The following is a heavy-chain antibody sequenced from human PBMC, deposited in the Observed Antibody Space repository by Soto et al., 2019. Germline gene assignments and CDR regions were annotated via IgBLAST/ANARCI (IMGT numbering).Heavy chain of an antibody. Sequence: EVQLLESGGDLVQAGGSLRLSCTASGITLSMYAMTWVRQAPGKGLEWVSAIGGTGTATYYADSVKGRFTVSRDNSKNTLYLELNSLRAEDTAVYYCAKEGDYYDFWSGYGLDVWGQGTTVTVSS. D-gene: IGHD3-3*01. CDR3: AKEGDYYDFWSGYGLDV. CDR1: GITLSMYA. V-gene: IGHV3-23*01. J-gene: IGHJ6*02. CDR2: IGGTGTAT.